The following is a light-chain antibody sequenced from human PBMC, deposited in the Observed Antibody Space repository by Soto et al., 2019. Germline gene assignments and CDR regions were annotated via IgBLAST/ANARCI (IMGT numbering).Light chain of an antibody. CDR2: AAS. Sequence: QLTQSPSSLSASMGDRVTITCRASQDISGYLAWYQQQPGKAPKLLIYAASTLHSGVPTRFSGSGSGTEFSLTIGRLQPEDFATYYCQHLAGTFGQGTKLEMK. V-gene: IGKV1-9*01. CDR3: QHLAGT. J-gene: IGKJ2*01. CDR1: QDISGY.